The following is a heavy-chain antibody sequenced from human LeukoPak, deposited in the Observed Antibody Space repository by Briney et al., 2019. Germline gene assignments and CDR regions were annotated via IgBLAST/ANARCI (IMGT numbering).Heavy chain of an antibody. J-gene: IGHJ4*02. Sequence: GGSLRLSCAASGFTFSSYAMHWVRQAPGKGLEWVAVISYDGSNKYYADSVKGRFIISRDNSKNTLYLQMNNLRADDTAMYYCAREKGAATTYFDYWGQGTLVTVSS. V-gene: IGHV3-30*14. CDR3: AREKGAATTYFDY. CDR2: ISYDGSNK. CDR1: GFTFSSYA. D-gene: IGHD1-1*01.